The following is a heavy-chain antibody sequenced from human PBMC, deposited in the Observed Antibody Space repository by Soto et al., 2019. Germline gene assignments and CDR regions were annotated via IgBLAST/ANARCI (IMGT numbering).Heavy chain of an antibody. CDR3: ARQATGYYYGWFDP. D-gene: IGHD3-22*01. CDR1: GGSISSSSYY. V-gene: IGHV4-39*01. Sequence: SETLSLTCTVSGGSISSSSYYWAWIRQSPGKGLEWIGTIFYSGGTFYTPSLKSRVTMSVDTSNNQFSLKLSSVTAADTAVYYCARQATGYYYGWFDPWGQGTLVTVSS. CDR2: IFYSGGT. J-gene: IGHJ5*02.